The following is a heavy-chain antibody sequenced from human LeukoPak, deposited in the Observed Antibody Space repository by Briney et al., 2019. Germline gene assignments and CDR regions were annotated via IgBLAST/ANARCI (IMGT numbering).Heavy chain of an antibody. CDR1: GGSITSDTYY. CDR2: IYTSGST. D-gene: IGHD3-9*01. V-gene: IGHV4-61*02. Sequence: SETLSLTCTISGGSITSDTYYWSWIRQPAGKGLEWIGRIYTSGSTHYNPSLKSRVTISLDTSKKQLSLKLSSVTAADTAVYYCARERGAYDILTGYHPAPLDYWGQGTLVTVSS. J-gene: IGHJ4*02. CDR3: ARERGAYDILTGYHPAPLDY.